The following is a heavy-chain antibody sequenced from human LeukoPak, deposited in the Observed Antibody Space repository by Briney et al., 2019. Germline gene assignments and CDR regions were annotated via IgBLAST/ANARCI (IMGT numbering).Heavy chain of an antibody. J-gene: IGHJ3*02. CDR2: IYYTGST. CDR3: ARAYYYGSGTFDI. D-gene: IGHD3-10*01. V-gene: IGHV4-59*01. Sequence: SETLSLTCTVSGGSISPYYWSWVWQPPGKGLEWIGYIYYTGSTYYNPSLKSRVTISVDTSKNQFSLKLSSVTAADTAVYYCARAYYYGSGTFDIWGRGTLVTVSS. CDR1: GGSISPYY.